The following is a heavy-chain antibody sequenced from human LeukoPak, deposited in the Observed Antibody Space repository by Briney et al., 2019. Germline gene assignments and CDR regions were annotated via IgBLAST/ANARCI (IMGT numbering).Heavy chain of an antibody. V-gene: IGHV4-59*01. CDR1: DGAIAGYS. CDR3: VRGPYGSGISNWFDP. D-gene: IGHD3-10*01. CDR2: IYYSGDT. Sequence: SETLSLTCTVSDGAIAGYSWSWIRQPPGKGLEWIGYIYYSGDTNYNPSLQSRVSVSVDTSKNQFSLKLTSVTAADTAVYYCVRGPYGSGISNWFDPWGQGTLVIVSS. J-gene: IGHJ5*02.